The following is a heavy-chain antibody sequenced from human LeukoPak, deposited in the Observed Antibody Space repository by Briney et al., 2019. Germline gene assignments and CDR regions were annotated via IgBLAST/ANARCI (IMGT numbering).Heavy chain of an antibody. D-gene: IGHD3-16*01. J-gene: IGHJ6*02. V-gene: IGHV3-23*01. CDR3: ATSWGPDTSAFRWGRDGMDV. CDR2: ISKSGDHT. Sequence: GRPLRLSCAVSGLTFNNYAMSWVRQAPGKGLEWVSAISKSGDHTYYAASAKGRFTIYRDNSKNTQYLQMNSLRAEDTAVYYCATSWGPDTSAFRWGRDGMDVWGQGTTVIVS. CDR1: GLTFNNYA.